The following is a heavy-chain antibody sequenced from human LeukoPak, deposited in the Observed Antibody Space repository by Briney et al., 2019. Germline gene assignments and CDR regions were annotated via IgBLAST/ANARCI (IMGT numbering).Heavy chain of an antibody. CDR2: ISGSGVRI. V-gene: IGHV3-23*01. D-gene: IGHD3-10*01. Sequence: GGSLRLSCAASGFTFAHYAMSWVRQPPGKGLEWVSTISGSGVRIFIADSVKGRFTISRDNSKNTLYLQMNSLRAEDTAVYYCAKDIAYGSGSYIGIDYWGQGTLVTVSS. CDR3: AKDIAYGSGSYIGIDY. CDR1: GFTFAHYA. J-gene: IGHJ4*02.